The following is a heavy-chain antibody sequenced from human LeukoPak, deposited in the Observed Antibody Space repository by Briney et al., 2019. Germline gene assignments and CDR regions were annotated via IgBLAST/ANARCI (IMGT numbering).Heavy chain of an antibody. V-gene: IGHV3-66*01. Sequence: GGSLRLSCAASGFTVGSNTMGWVRQAPGKGLEWVSIIYSGGSTSYADSVKGRFTISRDNSKNTLYLQMNSLRTEDTAVYYCARGGSYFDISGYYVYWGQGTLVTVSS. CDR3: ARGGSYFDISGYYVY. J-gene: IGHJ4*02. D-gene: IGHD3-22*01. CDR2: IYSGGST. CDR1: GFTVGSNT.